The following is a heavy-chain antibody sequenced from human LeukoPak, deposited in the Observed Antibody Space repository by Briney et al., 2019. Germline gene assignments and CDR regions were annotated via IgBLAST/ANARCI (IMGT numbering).Heavy chain of an antibody. CDR2: ISAYNGNT. Sequence: GASVKVSCKASGYTFTSYGITWVRQAPGQGLEWMGWISAYNGNTNYAQKLQGRVTMTTDTSTSTAYMEPRSLRSDDTAVYYCARGGYCSSTSCYTPYNWFDPWGQGTLVTVSS. J-gene: IGHJ5*02. CDR1: GYTFTSYG. V-gene: IGHV1-18*01. D-gene: IGHD2-2*02. CDR3: ARGGYCSSTSCYTPYNWFDP.